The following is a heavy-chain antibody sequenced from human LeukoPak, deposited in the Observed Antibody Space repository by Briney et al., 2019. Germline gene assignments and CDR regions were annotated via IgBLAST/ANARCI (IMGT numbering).Heavy chain of an antibody. CDR3: ARNFGGGDSSGPYY. Sequence: GGSLRLSCAASGFTFSSYEMNWVRQAPGKGLEWVSYISSSGSTIYYADSVKGRLIISRDNAKNSLYLQVNSLRAEDTALYYCARNFGGGDSSGPYYWGQGTLVTVSS. V-gene: IGHV3-48*03. CDR2: ISSSGSTI. J-gene: IGHJ4*02. CDR1: GFTFSSYE. D-gene: IGHD3-22*01.